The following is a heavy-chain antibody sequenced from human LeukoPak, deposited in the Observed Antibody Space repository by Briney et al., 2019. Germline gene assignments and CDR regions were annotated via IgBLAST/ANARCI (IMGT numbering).Heavy chain of an antibody. CDR1: GLSVSSNY. CDR3: VRASSSGYYYYGMDV. CDR2: IYRDGSS. J-gene: IGHJ6*02. Sequence: QPGGSLRLSCVASGLSVSSNYMSWVRQAPGKGLEWVSVIYRDGSSYYAESVKGRFTISRDNSKNTLYIQMNSLRAEDTAVYYCVRASSSGYYYYGMDVWGQGTTVTVSS. D-gene: IGHD6-6*01. V-gene: IGHV3-66*01.